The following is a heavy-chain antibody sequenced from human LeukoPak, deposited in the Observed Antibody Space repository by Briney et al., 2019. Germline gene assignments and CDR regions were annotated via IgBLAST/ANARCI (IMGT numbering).Heavy chain of an antibody. V-gene: IGHV4-31*03. Sequence: SETLSLTCTVSGGSISSGGYYWSWIRQHPGKGLEWIGYIYHSGSTYYNPSLKSRVTISVDTSKNQFSLKLSSVTAADTAVYYCAAGTVNWFDPWGQGTLVTVSS. CDR1: GGSISSGGYY. CDR3: AAGTVNWFDP. J-gene: IGHJ5*02. CDR2: IYHSGST. D-gene: IGHD6-13*01.